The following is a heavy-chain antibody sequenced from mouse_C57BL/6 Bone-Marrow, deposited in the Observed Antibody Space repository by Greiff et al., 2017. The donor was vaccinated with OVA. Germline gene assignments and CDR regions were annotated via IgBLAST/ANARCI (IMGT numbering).Heavy chain of an antibody. CDR3: AKRGTTVVATRYAMDY. CDR2: INPNNGGT. D-gene: IGHD1-1*01. J-gene: IGHJ4*01. Sequence: VQLKQSGPELVKPGASVKMSCKASGYTFTDYNMHWVKQSHGKSLEWIGYINPNNGGTSYNQKFKGKATLTVNKSSSTAYMELRSLTSEDSAVYYCAKRGTTVVATRYAMDYWGQGTSVTVSS. CDR1: GYTFTDYN. V-gene: IGHV1-22*01.